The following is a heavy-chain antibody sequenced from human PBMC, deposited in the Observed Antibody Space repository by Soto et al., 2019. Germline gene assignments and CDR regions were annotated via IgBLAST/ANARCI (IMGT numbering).Heavy chain of an antibody. Sequence: QITLKESGPTLVTPTQTLTMTCTVSGFSVSTRGVGVGWIRQPQGKALEWVALIYWDGDDRYSPSLKSILTITKDTAKNLVFLTMTNIDPSDTPTYYCARQLSGGRYFDYWGHGSLVTVSS. J-gene: IGHJ4*01. CDR1: GFSVSTRGVG. CDR2: IYWDGDD. D-gene: IGHD1-1*01. V-gene: IGHV2-5*02. CDR3: ARQLSGGRYFDY.